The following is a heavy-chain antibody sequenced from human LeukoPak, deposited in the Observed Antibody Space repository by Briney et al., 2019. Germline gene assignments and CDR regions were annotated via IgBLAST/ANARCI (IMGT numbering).Heavy chain of an antibody. CDR1: GFTFSSNY. J-gene: IGHJ4*02. Sequence: GGSLRLSCAASGFTFSSNYMSWVRQAPGKGLEWVSVIYSGGSTYYADSVKGRFTISRDNSKNTLYLQMNSLRAEDTAVYYCARELRYFDWRYFDYWGQGTLVTVSS. D-gene: IGHD3-9*01. CDR2: IYSGGST. CDR3: ARELRYFDWRYFDY. V-gene: IGHV3-53*01.